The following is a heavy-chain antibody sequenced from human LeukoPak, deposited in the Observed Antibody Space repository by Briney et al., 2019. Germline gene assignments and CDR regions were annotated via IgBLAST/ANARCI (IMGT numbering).Heavy chain of an antibody. CDR3: AASGQQLVQKDAFDI. V-gene: IGHV4-39*07. Sequence: SETLSLTCTVSGGSISSSSYYWGWIRQPPGKGLEWIGSIYYSGSTYYNPSLKSRVTISVDTSKNQFSLRLSSVTAADTAVYYCAASGQQLVQKDAFDIWGQGTMVTVSS. J-gene: IGHJ3*02. CDR2: IYYSGST. CDR1: GGSISSSSYY. D-gene: IGHD6-13*01.